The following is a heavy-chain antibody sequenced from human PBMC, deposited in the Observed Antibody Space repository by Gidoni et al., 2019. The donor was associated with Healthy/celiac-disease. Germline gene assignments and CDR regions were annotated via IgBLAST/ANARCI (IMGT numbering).Heavy chain of an antibody. CDR1: GFPFSSYS. CDR3: ARGPYSSSSPFDY. J-gene: IGHJ4*02. Sequence: EVQLVESGGGLVKPGGSLRLSCAASGFPFSSYSMNWVRQAPGKGLEWFSSISSSSSYIYYADSVKGRFTISRDNAKNSLYLQMNSLRAEDTAVYYCARGPYSSSSPFDYWGQGTLVTVSS. V-gene: IGHV3-21*01. D-gene: IGHD6-13*01. CDR2: ISSSSSYI.